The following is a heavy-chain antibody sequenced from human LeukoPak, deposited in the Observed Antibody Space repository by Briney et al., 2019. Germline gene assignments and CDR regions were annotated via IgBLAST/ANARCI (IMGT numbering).Heavy chain of an antibody. V-gene: IGHV4-30-4*08. D-gene: IGHD6-19*01. CDR1: GGSISSGDYY. CDR2: IKYSGRT. CDR3: ARDQGDSSGSGFDP. Sequence: SQTLSLTCTVSGGSISSGDYYWSWIRQPPGKGLDWFGYIKYSGRTYYNPSLTSRVSISVDTSKNQFSLKLSSVTAADTAVYYCARDQGDSSGSGFDPWGQGTLVTVSS. J-gene: IGHJ5*02.